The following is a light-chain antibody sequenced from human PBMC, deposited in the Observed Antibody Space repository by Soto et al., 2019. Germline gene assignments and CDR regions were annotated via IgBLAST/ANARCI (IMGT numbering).Light chain of an antibody. CDR1: YSNFGSSI. CDR3: ASWDDSLNDVL. CDR2: NNN. V-gene: IGLV1-44*01. Sequence: QSVLTQPPSASGTPGQRVTISCSGSYSNFGSSIVNWYQHFPGTAPKLLIYNNNKRPSGVPDRFSASKSGTSVSLAISGLQSEDEAIYYCASWDDSLNDVLFGGGTKLTVL. J-gene: IGLJ2*01.